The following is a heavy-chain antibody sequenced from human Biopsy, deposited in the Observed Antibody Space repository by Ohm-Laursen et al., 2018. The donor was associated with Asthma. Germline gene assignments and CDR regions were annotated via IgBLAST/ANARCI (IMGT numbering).Heavy chain of an antibody. V-gene: IGHV1-3*04. D-gene: IGHD3-9*01. J-gene: IGHJ3*01. CDR1: GYNFISFA. Sequence: SSVKVSCKSSGYNFISFAIHWVRQAPGQRLEWMGWVNTGNGDTKYSQKFQGGVTITRDTSASTAYMELRSLRSEDTATYYCARTYYDFLTGQVKDVFGVWGQGTMVTVSS. CDR2: VNTGNGDT. CDR3: ARTYYDFLTGQVKDVFGV.